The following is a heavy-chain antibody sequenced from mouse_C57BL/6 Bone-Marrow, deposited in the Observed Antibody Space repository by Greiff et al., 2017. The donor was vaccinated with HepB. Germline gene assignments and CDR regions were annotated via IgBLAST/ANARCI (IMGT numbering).Heavy chain of an antibody. CDR2: INPGSGGT. V-gene: IGHV1-54*01. Sequence: QVQLQQSGAELVRPGTSVKVSCKASGYAFTNYLIEWVKQRPGQGLEWIGVINPGSGGTNYNEKFKGKATLTADKSSSTAYMQLSSLTSEDSAVYICARPKTNWDYAMDYWGQGTSVTVSS. D-gene: IGHD4-1*01. J-gene: IGHJ4*01. CDR1: GYAFTNYL. CDR3: ARPKTNWDYAMDY.